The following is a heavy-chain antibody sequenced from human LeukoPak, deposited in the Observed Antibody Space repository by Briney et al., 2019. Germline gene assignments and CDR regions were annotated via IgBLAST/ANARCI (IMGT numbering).Heavy chain of an antibody. Sequence: PGGSLRLSCAASGFTFSSYSMSWVRQAPGKGLEWVSSISSSSSYIYYADSVKGRFTISRDNSKNTLYLQMNSLRAEDTAVYYCARDGLLGYFDYWGQGTLVTVSS. CDR2: ISSSSSYI. D-gene: IGHD2-8*02. CDR1: GFTFSSYS. J-gene: IGHJ4*02. V-gene: IGHV3-21*01. CDR3: ARDGLLGYFDY.